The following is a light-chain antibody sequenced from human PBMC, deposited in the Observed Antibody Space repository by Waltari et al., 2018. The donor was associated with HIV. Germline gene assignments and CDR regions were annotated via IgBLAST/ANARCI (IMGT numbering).Light chain of an antibody. CDR2: DVS. CDR3: CSYAGSYTWV. CDR1: RSDVGGYHF. Sequence: QSALTQPRSVSGSPGPSVTLSCTGTRSDVGGYHFVSWYQPHPGKAPKLMIYDVSKRPSGVPDRFSGSKSGNTASLTISGLQAEDEADYYCCSYAGSYTWVFGGGTKLTVL. J-gene: IGLJ3*02. V-gene: IGLV2-11*01.